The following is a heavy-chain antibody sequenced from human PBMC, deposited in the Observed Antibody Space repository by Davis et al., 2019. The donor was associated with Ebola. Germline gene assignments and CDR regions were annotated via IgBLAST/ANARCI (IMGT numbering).Heavy chain of an antibody. CDR3: ARGIGGATHY. D-gene: IGHD1-26*01. V-gene: IGHV4-30-2*01. CDR2: IYHSGST. J-gene: IGHJ4*02. CDR1: GGSISSGGYS. Sequence: LRLSCIVSGGSISSGGYSWSWIRQPPGKGLEWIGYIYHSGSTYYNPSLKSRVTISVDTSKNQFSLKLSSVTAADTAVYYCARGIGGATHYWGQGTLVTVS.